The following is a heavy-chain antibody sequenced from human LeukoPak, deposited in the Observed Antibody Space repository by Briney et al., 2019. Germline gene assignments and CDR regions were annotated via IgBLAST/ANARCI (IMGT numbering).Heavy chain of an antibody. CDR3: ARGDYAYFQH. CDR1: GGSISSSSYY. J-gene: IGHJ1*01. CDR2: IYYSGST. D-gene: IGHD4-17*01. V-gene: IGHV4-39*07. Sequence: KPSETLSLTCTVSGGSISSSSYYWGWIRQPPGKGLEWIGSIYYSGSTYYNPSLKSRVTISVDTSKNQFSLKLSSVTAADTAVYYCARGDYAYFQHWGQGTLVTVSS.